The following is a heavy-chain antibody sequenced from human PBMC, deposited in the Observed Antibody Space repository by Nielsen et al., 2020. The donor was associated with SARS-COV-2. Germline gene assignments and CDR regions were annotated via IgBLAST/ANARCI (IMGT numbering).Heavy chain of an antibody. CDR2: ISYDGSNK. V-gene: IGHV3-30*03. Sequence: GESLKISCAASGFPFSNYGMHWVRQAPGKGLEWVAVISYDGSNKYYADSVKGRFTISRDNSKNTLYLQMNSLRAEDTAVYYCARDDESAFDIWGQGTMVTVSS. CDR1: GFPFSNYG. J-gene: IGHJ3*02. CDR3: ARDDESAFDI.